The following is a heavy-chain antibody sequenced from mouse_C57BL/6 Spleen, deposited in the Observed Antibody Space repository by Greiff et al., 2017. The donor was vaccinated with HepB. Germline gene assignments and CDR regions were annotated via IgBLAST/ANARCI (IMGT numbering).Heavy chain of an antibody. CDR1: GFTFSDYG. D-gene: IGHD2-4*01. J-gene: IGHJ3*01. CDR2: ISSGSSTI. CDR3: ARGYYDYDDGPWFAY. V-gene: IGHV5-17*01. Sequence: EVQVVESGGGLVKPGGSLKLSCAASGFTFSDYGMHWVRQAPEKGLGWVAYISSGSSTIYYADTVKGRFTISRDNAKNTLFLQMTSLRSEDTAMYYCARGYYDYDDGPWFAYWGQGTLVTVSA.